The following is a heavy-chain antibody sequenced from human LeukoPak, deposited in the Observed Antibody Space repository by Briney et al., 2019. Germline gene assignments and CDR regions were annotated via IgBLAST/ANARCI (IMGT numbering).Heavy chain of an antibody. D-gene: IGHD3-16*01. CDR3: ATAGLDY. CDR2: FDPEDGET. V-gene: IGHV1-24*01. J-gene: IGHJ4*02. Sequence: RASVKVSCKVSGYTLTELSMHWVRQAPGKGLEWMGGFDPEDGETIYAQKFQGRVTMIEDTSTDTAYMELSSLRSEDTAVYYCATAGLDYWGQGTLVTVSS. CDR1: GYTLTELS.